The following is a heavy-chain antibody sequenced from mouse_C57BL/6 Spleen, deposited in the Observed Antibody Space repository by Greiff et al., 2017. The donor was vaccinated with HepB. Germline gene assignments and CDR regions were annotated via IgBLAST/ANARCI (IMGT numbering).Heavy chain of an antibody. Sequence: QVQLQQSGAELVRPGSSVKLSCKASGYTFTSYWMHWVKQRPIQGLEWIGNIDPSDSETHYNQKFKDKATLTVDKSSSTAYMQLSSLTSEDSAVYYCARTGVLLRYFDVWGTGTTVTVSS. CDR2: IDPSDSET. CDR1: GYTFTSYW. V-gene: IGHV1-52*01. J-gene: IGHJ1*03. CDR3: ARTGVLLRYFDV. D-gene: IGHD1-1*01.